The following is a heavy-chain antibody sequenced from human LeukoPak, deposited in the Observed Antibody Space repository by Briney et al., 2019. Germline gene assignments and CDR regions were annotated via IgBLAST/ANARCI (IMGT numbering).Heavy chain of an antibody. J-gene: IGHJ4*02. CDR1: GFTLSSYG. CDR3: AKKGGGVTATSYYFDY. V-gene: IGHV3-23*01. Sequence: GGSLRLSCAASGFTLSSYGMTWVRQAPGKGLEWVSGNSGSGGSTYYADSVKGRFTISRDNSKNTLYLEMNSLRAEDTAVYYCAKKGGGVTATSYYFDYWGQGTLVTVSS. CDR2: NSGSGGST. D-gene: IGHD2-21*02.